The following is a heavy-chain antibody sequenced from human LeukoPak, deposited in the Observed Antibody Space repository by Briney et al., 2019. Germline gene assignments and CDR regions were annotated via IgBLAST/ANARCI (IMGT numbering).Heavy chain of an antibody. CDR2: IIPIFGTA. D-gene: IGHD1-7*01. Sequence: ASVKVSCKASGGTFSSYAISWVRQAPGQGLEWMGGIIPIFGTANYAQKFQGRVTITTDESTSTAYMELSSLRSEDTAVYYCARSDGAYNWNYAPYWAQGTLVTVSS. J-gene: IGHJ4*02. V-gene: IGHV1-69*05. CDR3: ARSDGAYNWNYAPY. CDR1: GGTFSSYA.